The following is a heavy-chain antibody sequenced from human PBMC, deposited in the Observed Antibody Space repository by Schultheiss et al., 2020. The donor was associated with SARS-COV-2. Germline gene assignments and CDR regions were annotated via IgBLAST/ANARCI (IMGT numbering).Heavy chain of an antibody. CDR2: IWQSETT. Sequence: SETLSLTCDVSGYSISSVEYWGWIRQPPGKGLEWIGSIWQSETTYYNPSLESRVTISVDTSKNQFSLKVSSVTAADTAVYYCARETGVACDYWGQGTLVTVSS. D-gene: IGHD2-15*01. V-gene: IGHV4-38-2*01. J-gene: IGHJ4*02. CDR3: ARETGVACDY. CDR1: GYSISSVEY.